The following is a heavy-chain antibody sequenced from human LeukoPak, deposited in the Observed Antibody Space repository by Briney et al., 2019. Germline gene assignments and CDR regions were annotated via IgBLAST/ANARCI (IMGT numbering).Heavy chain of an antibody. V-gene: IGHV1-69*01. CDR2: IIPIFGTA. Sequence: VASVKVSCKASGGTFSSYAISWVRQAPGQGLEWMGGIIPIFGTANYAQKFQGRVTITADESTSTAYMELSSLRSEDTAVYYCASRTGIAAAGDGPWFDPWGQGTLVTVSS. D-gene: IGHD6-13*01. CDR1: GGTFSSYA. J-gene: IGHJ5*02. CDR3: ASRTGIAAAGDGPWFDP.